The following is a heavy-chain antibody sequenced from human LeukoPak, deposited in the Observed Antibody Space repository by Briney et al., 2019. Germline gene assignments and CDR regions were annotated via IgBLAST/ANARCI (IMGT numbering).Heavy chain of an antibody. CDR1: GYTLTELS. Sequence: ASVTVSCKVSGYTLTELSMHWVRQAPGKGLEWMGGFDPEDGETIYAQKFQGRVTMTEDTSTDTAYMELSSLRSEDTAVYYCATYLVGGSLAAFDIWGQGTMVTVSS. CDR2: FDPEDGET. D-gene: IGHD1-26*01. CDR3: ATYLVGGSLAAFDI. V-gene: IGHV1-24*01. J-gene: IGHJ3*02.